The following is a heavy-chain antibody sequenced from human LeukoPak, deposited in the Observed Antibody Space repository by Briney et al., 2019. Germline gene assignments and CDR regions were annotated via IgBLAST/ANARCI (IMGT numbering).Heavy chain of an antibody. V-gene: IGHV1-2*02. CDR1: GYTFIDYD. CDR2: INPKSGGT. Sequence: GASVKVSCKAPGYTFIDYDMHWVRQAPGQGPGWMGWINPKSGGTKYAQKFQGRVTMTRDTSISTVYLELSRLTSDDTAIYYCARETIELWDYWGQGTLVTVSS. CDR3: ARETIELWDY. J-gene: IGHJ4*02. D-gene: IGHD3-9*01.